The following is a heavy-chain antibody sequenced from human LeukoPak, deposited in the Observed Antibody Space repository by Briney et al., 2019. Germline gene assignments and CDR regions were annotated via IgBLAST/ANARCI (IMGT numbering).Heavy chain of an antibody. Sequence: GTSVKVSCKASGLTFTSSAVQWVRQARGQRLEWIGWIVVGSGNTNYAQKFQERVTITRDMSTSTAYMELSSLRSEDTAVYYCAAGKNYYDSSGYSRYFDYWGQGTLVTVSS. V-gene: IGHV1-58*01. D-gene: IGHD3-22*01. CDR2: IVVGSGNT. CDR3: AAGKNYYDSSGYSRYFDY. CDR1: GLTFTSSA. J-gene: IGHJ4*02.